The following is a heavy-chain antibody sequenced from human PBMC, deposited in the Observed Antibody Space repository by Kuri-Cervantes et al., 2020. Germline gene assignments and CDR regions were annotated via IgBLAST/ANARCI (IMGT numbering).Heavy chain of an antibody. J-gene: IGHJ4*02. V-gene: IGHV3-30*01. CDR3: ARDFGGYDFGY. CDR1: GFTFSSYA. D-gene: IGHD5-12*01. Sequence: SLKISCAASGFTFSSYAMHWVRQAPDKGLEWVAVISYDGSNKYYADSVKGRFTISRDNSKNTLYLQMNSLTAEDTAVYYCARDFGGYDFGYWGQGTLVTVSS. CDR2: ISYDGSNK.